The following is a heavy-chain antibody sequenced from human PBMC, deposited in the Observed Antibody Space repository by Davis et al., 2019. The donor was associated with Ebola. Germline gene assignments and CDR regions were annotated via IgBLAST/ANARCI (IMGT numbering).Heavy chain of an antibody. CDR2: INGDGSST. V-gene: IGHV3-74*01. Sequence: PGGSLRLSCAASGFTFSSYWMHWVRQAPGKGLVWVSRINGDGSSTSYADSVKGRFTISRDNAKNSLYLQMNSLRDEDTAVYYCARSSYTDYWGQGTLVTVSS. D-gene: IGHD1-26*01. J-gene: IGHJ4*02. CDR3: ARSSYTDY. CDR1: GFTFSSYW.